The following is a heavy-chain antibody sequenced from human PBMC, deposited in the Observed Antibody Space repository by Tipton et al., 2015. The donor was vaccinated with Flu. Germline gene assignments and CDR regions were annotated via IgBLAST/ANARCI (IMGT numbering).Heavy chain of an antibody. D-gene: IGHD6-25*01. CDR1: GFTFNNYW. CDR2: IKPDGSEK. CDR3: ARDSSAYY. V-gene: IGHV3-7*01. Sequence: LSLTCAASGFTFNNYWMSWVRQAPGKGLEWVANIKPDGSEKYYVDSVKGRFTISRDNAKNSLYLQMNSLRAEDTAVYYCARDSSAYYWGQGTLVTVSS. J-gene: IGHJ4*02.